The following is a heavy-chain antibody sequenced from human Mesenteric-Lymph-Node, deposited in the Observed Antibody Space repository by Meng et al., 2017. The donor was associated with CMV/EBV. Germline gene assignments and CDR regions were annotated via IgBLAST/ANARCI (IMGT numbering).Heavy chain of an antibody. D-gene: IGHD2-2*01. Sequence: FSNSAMGWVRQAPGKGLEWVSTIGGVGGATYYADSVKGRFTISRDNSKNTLSLQMNSLRAEDTAVYYCAKQGPIFGYCSSTSCPFDLWGRGTLVTVSS. J-gene: IGHJ2*01. CDR1: FSNSA. CDR3: AKQGPIFGYCSSTSCPFDL. CDR2: IGGVGGAT. V-gene: IGHV3-23*01.